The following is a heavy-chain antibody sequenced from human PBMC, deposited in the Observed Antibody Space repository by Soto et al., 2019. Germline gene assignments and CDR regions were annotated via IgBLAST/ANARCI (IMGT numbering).Heavy chain of an antibody. V-gene: IGHV3-64*07. D-gene: IGHD3-10*01. J-gene: IGHJ4*02. Sequence: EVPLVESGGDLVQPGGSLRLSCAASGFTFSIYAMHWVRQAPGKGLEYVSAISYDGTITYYADSVKGRFTISRDDSRNTVYLQMGSLRPEDMAVYYCARGSYYSLGTVHRPYDYWGQGTLVTVSS. CDR2: ISYDGTIT. CDR3: ARGSYYSLGTVHRPYDY. CDR1: GFTFSIYA.